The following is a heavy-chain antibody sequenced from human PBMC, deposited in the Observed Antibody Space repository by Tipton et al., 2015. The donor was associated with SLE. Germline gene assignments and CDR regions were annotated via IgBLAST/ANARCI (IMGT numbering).Heavy chain of an antibody. J-gene: IGHJ5*02. V-gene: IGHV4-39*07. D-gene: IGHD5-24*01. Sequence: TLSLTCTVSGGSISSSSYYWGWIRQPPGKGLEWIGSIYYSGSTYYNPSLKSRVSISLDTSKNQFSLKVKSVTTADTAVYYCARMRGGYNAHHWGQGILVTVSS. CDR2: IYYSGST. CDR3: ARMRGGYNAHH. CDR1: GGSISSSSYY.